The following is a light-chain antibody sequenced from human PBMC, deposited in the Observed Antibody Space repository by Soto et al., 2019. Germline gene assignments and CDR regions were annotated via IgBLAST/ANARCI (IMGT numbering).Light chain of an antibody. V-gene: IGKV3-15*01. J-gene: IGKJ3*01. Sequence: EIMMTQSPGTLSVSPGEGATLSCTASQSVNLNLAWYQQKPGQPPRLLLYGASTRATGIPVRFRGSESGTECTLTISSLQYYYSAVYYCHQYNSWPRGTFDPGTKVEIK. CDR1: QSVNLN. CDR2: GAS. CDR3: HQYNSWPRGT.